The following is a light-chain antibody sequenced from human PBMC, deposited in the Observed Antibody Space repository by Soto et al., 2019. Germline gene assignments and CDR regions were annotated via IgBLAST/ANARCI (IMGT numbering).Light chain of an antibody. Sequence: EIVLTQSPATLSLSPGERATLSCRASQSVSRHLAWYQQKPGQAPRLLIYDASTRATGIPARFSGSGSGTDFTLTISSLEPEDSAVYYCQQRSNWLTFGGGTKVEIK. J-gene: IGKJ4*01. CDR2: DAS. V-gene: IGKV3-11*01. CDR1: QSVSRH. CDR3: QQRSNWLT.